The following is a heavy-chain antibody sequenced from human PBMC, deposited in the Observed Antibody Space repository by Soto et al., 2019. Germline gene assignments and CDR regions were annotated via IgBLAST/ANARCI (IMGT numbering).Heavy chain of an antibody. CDR2: INHSGST. Sequence: LSLTCAVYGGSFSVYYWSWIRQPPGKGLEWIGEINHSGSTNYNPSLRSRVTISVDTSKNQFSLKLSSVTAADTAVYYCARNRPSIAARAYYFDYWGQGTLVTVSS. V-gene: IGHV4-34*01. CDR3: ARNRPSIAARAYYFDY. D-gene: IGHD6-6*01. J-gene: IGHJ4*02. CDR1: GGSFSVYY.